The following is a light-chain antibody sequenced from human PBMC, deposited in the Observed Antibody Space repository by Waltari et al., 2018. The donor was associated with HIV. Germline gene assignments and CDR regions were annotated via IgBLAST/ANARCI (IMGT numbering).Light chain of an antibody. CDR2: DVS. Sequence: QSALTQPASVSGSPGLSITISCTGTTSDVGGYIYVSWYQQHPGKAPKLMIYDVSNRPSGISNRFSGSKSGNTASLTISGLQAEDEADYYCSSYTSSSSLVFGGGTKLTVL. J-gene: IGLJ3*02. V-gene: IGLV2-14*03. CDR1: TSDVGGYIY. CDR3: SSYTSSSSLV.